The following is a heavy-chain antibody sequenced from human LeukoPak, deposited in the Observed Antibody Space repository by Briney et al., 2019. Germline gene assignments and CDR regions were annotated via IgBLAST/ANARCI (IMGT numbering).Heavy chain of an antibody. CDR3: ARGMIRGALWCVDF. D-gene: IGHD4/OR15-4a*01. J-gene: IGHJ4*02. V-gene: IGHV3-21*01. CDR1: GFDFSSHS. CDR2: ISSSGSYK. Sequence: GGSLRLSCAASGFDFSSHSMHWIHQAPGKGLEWVSSISSSGSYKYYADSLKGRLTISRDNAGNSVFLLLQSLTVEDTAVYYCARGMIRGALWCVDFWGLGSLVTVSS.